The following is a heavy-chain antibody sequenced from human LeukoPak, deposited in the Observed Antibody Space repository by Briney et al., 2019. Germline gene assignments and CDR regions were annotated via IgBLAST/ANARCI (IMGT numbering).Heavy chain of an antibody. J-gene: IGHJ5*02. CDR2: MNPNNGNT. CDR1: GYTFTSYD. V-gene: IGHV1-8*01. D-gene: IGHD6-19*01. Sequence: ASVKVSCKASGYTFTSYDINWVRQATGQGLEWMGWMNPNNGNTGYAQKFQGRVTMTRNTSISTAYMELSSLRSEDTAVYYCARGRRLRGWYSNNWFDPWGQGTLVTVSS. CDR3: ARGRRLRGWYSNNWFDP.